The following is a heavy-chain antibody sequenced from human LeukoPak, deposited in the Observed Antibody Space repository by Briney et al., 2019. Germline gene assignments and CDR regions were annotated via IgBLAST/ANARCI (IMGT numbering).Heavy chain of an antibody. J-gene: IGHJ4*02. CDR2: IIPIFGAA. D-gene: IGHD1-26*01. V-gene: IGHV1-69*13. Sequence: ASVKVSCKASGGTFSSYAISWVRQAPGQGLEWMGGIIPIFGAANYAQKFQGRVTITADESTSTAYMELSSLRSEDTAVYYCARDSWELLMGETLDYWGQGTLVTVSS. CDR3: ARDSWELLMGETLDY. CDR1: GGTFSSYA.